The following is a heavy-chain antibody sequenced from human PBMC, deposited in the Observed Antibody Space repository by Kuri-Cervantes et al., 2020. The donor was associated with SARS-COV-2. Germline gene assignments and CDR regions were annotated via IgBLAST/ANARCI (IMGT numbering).Heavy chain of an antibody. V-gene: IGHV1-69*05. Sequence: SVKVSCKATGGTFSSYAISWVRQAPGQGLEWMGGIIPIFGTANYAQKFQGRVTITTDESTSTAYMELSSLRSEDTAVYYCARGVGSSWYVDDAFDIWGQGTMVTVSS. CDR3: ARGVGSSWYVDDAFDI. J-gene: IGHJ3*02. D-gene: IGHD6-13*01. CDR1: GGTFSSYA. CDR2: IIPIFGTA.